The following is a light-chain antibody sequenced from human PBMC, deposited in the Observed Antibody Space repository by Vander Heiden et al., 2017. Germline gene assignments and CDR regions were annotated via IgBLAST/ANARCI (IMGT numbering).Light chain of an antibody. J-gene: IGLJ3*02. CDR3: SSYAGSNIWL. CDR2: DVS. CDR1: SSDVGGYNY. Sequence: QSALTQPPSAPGSLGQSVTISCTGTSSDVGGYNYVSWYQQHPGKAPKLMIYDVSKRPSGVPDRFSGSKSGNTASLTVSGLQAEDEADYYCSSYAGSNIWLFGGGTKLTVL. V-gene: IGLV2-8*01.